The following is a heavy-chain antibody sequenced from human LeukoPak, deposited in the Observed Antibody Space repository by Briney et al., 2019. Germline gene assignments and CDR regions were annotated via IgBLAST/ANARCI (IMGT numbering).Heavy chain of an antibody. CDR2: IYYSGST. J-gene: IGHJ4*02. CDR1: GGSVSSGSYY. V-gene: IGHV4-61*01. Sequence: SETLSLTCTVSGGSVSSGSYYWSWIRQPPGKGLEWIGYIYYSGSTNYNPSLKSRVTISVDTSKNQFSLKLSSVTAADTAVYYCARDMRQQGLDYWGQGTLVTVSS. D-gene: IGHD6-13*01. CDR3: ARDMRQQGLDY.